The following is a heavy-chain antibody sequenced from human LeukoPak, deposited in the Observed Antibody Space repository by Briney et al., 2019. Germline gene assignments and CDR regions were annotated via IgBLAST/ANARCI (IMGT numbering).Heavy chain of an antibody. CDR2: IIPIFGTA. CDR1: GGTFSSYA. V-gene: IGHV1-69*13. D-gene: IGHD6-6*01. J-gene: IGHJ6*02. Sequence: SVKVSCKASGGTFSSYAISWVRQAPGQGLEWMGGIIPIFGTANYAQKFQGRVTITADESTSTAYMELSSLRSEDTAVYYCARLPLRSIAVGYYGMDVWGQGTTVIVS. CDR3: ARLPLRSIAVGYYGMDV.